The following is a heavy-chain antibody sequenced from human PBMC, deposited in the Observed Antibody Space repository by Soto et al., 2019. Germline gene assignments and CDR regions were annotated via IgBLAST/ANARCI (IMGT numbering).Heavy chain of an antibody. CDR3: ARALPLTIFGVVTKNYYYYGMDV. CDR1: GFTFSSYS. J-gene: IGHJ6*02. V-gene: IGHV3-21*01. D-gene: IGHD3-3*01. CDR2: ISSSSSYI. Sequence: PGGSLRLSCAASGFTFSSYSMNWVRQAPGKGLEWVSSISSSSSYIYYADSVKGRFTISRDNAKNSLYLQMNSLRAEDTAVYYCARALPLTIFGVVTKNYYYYGMDVWGQGTTVTVSS.